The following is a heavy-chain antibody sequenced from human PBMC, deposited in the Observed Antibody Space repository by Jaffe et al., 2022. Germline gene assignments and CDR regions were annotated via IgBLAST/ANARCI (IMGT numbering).Heavy chain of an antibody. CDR1: GYSISSGYY. J-gene: IGHJ4*02. V-gene: IGHV4-38-2*01. CDR3: VSAVTTWALY. CDR2: IYHSGST. D-gene: IGHD4-17*01. Sequence: QVQLQESGPGLVKPSETLSLTCAVSGYSISSGYYWGWIRQPPGKGLEWIGSIYHSGSTYYNPSLKSRVTISVDTSKNQFSLKLSSVTAADTAVYYCVSAVTTWALYWGQGTLVTVSS.